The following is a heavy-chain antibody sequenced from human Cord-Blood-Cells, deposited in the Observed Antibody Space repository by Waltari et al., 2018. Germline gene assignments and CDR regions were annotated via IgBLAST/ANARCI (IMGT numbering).Heavy chain of an antibody. CDR2: MNPNSGNT. CDR1: GYTFTRYD. J-gene: IGHJ5*02. Sequence: QVQLVQSGAEVKKPGASVKVSCKASGYTFTRYDINWVRQATGQGLEWMGWMNPNSGNTGYAQKFQGRVTMTRNTSISTAYMELSSLRSEDTAVYYCIAAAGQGSHNWFDPWGQGTLVTISS. CDR3: IAAAGQGSHNWFDP. V-gene: IGHV1-8*01. D-gene: IGHD6-13*01.